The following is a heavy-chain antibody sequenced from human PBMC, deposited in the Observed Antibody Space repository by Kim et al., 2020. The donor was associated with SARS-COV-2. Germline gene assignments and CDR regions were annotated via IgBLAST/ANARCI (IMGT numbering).Heavy chain of an antibody. V-gene: IGHV3-9*01. CDR2: ISCKIGSI. J-gene: IGHJ6*03. D-gene: IGHD6-13*01. CDR1: GFTFDDYA. Sequence: GGSLRLSCAASGFTFDDYAMHWVRQAPGKGLEWFSGISCKIGSIGYADSVKCRFTISRDNAKNSLYLHMNSLRAEDTALYYCAKDMGYSSSWYGTSISPHMDVWGKGTTVTVSS. CDR3: AKDMGYSSSWYGTSISPHMDV.